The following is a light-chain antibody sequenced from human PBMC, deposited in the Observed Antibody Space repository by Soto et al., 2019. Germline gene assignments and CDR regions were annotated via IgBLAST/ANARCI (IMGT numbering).Light chain of an antibody. CDR1: QSVSSS. V-gene: IGKV3-11*01. Sequence: EILLTQSPGTLSLSPGERVPLSRRASQSVSSSLAGYQQKPGQAPRLLIYDASNRATGIPARFSGSGSGTDFTLTIRSLQPEDFAVYYCQQRSNWPITFGQGTRLEIK. J-gene: IGKJ5*01. CDR2: DAS. CDR3: QQRSNWPIT.